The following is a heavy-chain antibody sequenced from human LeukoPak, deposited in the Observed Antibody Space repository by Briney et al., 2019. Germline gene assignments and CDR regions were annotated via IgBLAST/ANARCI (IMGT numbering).Heavy chain of an antibody. J-gene: IGHJ4*02. CDR1: GYIFTNYH. Sequence: ASVKVSCKASGYIFTNYHMHWVRQAPGQGLEWMGIINPSGGSTNYAQKFQGRVTVTRDMSTSTVYMELSSLISEDTAVYHCAKYGHSPYFDDWGQGTLVTVSS. D-gene: IGHD4-17*01. CDR3: AKYGHSPYFDD. V-gene: IGHV1-46*01. CDR2: INPSGGST.